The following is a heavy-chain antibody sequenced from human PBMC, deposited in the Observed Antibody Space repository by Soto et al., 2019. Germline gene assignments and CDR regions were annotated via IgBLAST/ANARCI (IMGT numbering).Heavy chain of an antibody. Sequence: ASVKVSCKVSGYTLTELSMHWVRQAPGKGLEWMGGFDPEDGETIYAQKFQGRVTMTEDTSTDTAYMELSSLRSEDTAVYYCATLLPDYYDSSGPFDYWGQGTLVTVSS. CDR3: ATLLPDYYDSSGPFDY. J-gene: IGHJ4*02. CDR1: GYTLTELS. D-gene: IGHD3-22*01. CDR2: FDPEDGET. V-gene: IGHV1-24*01.